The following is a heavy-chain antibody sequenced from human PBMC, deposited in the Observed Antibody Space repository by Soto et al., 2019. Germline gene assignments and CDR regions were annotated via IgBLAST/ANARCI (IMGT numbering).Heavy chain of an antibody. D-gene: IGHD5-18*01. CDR2: ISSSSSYI. V-gene: IGHV3-21*01. J-gene: IGHJ6*02. CDR1: GFTFSSYS. CDR3: ARAGDTAMVNLYYYGMDV. Sequence: LRLSCAASGFTFSSYSMNWVRQAPGKGLEGVSSISSSSSYIYYADSVKGRFTISRDNAKNSLYLQMNSLRAEDTAVYYCARAGDTAMVNLYYYGMDVWGQGTTVTVSS.